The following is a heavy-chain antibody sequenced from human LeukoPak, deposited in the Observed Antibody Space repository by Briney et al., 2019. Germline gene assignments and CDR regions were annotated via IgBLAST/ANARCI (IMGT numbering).Heavy chain of an antibody. J-gene: IGHJ4*02. V-gene: IGHV3-23*01. CDR1: GFTFSSFA. CDR2: IDKIGVGT. D-gene: IGHD2-21*01. Sequence: GGSLRLSCAASGFTFSSFAMSWIRQAPGKGLEWVSSIDKIGVGTYYADSVRGRFTISRDNSKNTLFLQMNSLRAEDSAVYYCAKDYVVGSIDYWGQGTLVTVSS. CDR3: AKDYVVGSIDY.